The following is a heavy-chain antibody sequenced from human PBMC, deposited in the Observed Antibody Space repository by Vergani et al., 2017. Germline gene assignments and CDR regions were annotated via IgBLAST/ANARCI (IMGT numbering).Heavy chain of an antibody. D-gene: IGHD2-15*01. CDR1: GGPINSHNYY. V-gene: IGHV4-61*02. CDR3: ARGSCLGGSCYKPLFDY. CDR2: IHTSGST. Sequence: QVQLQESGPGLVKPSQTLSLPCTVSGGPINSHNYYWRWIPPPAGKGLEWIGRIHTSGSTNYNPSLKSRVTMSEDTSKNQFSLNLTSVTAADTAVYFCARGSCLGGSCYKPLFDYWGQGILVTVSS. J-gene: IGHJ4*02.